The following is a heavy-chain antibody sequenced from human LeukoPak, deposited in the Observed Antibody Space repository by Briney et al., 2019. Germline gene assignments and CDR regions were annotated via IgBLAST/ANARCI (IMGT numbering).Heavy chain of an antibody. D-gene: IGHD1-26*01. CDR3: AISGSYSNWFDP. CDR2: IIPILGIA. V-gene: IGHV1-69*02. Sequence: GASVTVSCKASGGTFSSYTISWVRQAPGQGLEWMGRIIPILGIANYAQKFQGRVTITADKSTSTAYMELSSLRSEDTAVYYCAISGSYSNWFDPWGQGTLVTVSS. J-gene: IGHJ5*02. CDR1: GGTFSSYT.